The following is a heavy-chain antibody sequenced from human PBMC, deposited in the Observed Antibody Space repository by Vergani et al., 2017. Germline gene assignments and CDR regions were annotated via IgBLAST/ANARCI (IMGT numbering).Heavy chain of an antibody. D-gene: IGHD4-17*01. CDR2: IRSKANSYAT. CDR3: ARGAVYGDYVSDFDY. Sequence: EVQLVESGGGLVQPGGSLKLSCAASGFTFSGSAMHWVRQASGKGLEWVGRIRSKANSYATAYAASVKGRFTISRDDSKNTAYLQMNSLKTEDTAVYYCARGAVYGDYVSDFDYWGQGTLVTVSS. CDR1: GFTFSGSA. J-gene: IGHJ4*02. V-gene: IGHV3-73*02.